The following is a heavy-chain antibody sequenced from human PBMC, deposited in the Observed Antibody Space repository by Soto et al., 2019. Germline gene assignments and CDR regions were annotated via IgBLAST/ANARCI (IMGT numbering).Heavy chain of an antibody. D-gene: IGHD4-4*01. CDR3: ERVGTVTTIDY. Sequence: PSETLSLTCTVSGGSVSSGSYYWSWIRQPPGKGLEWIGYIYYSGSTNYNPSLKSRVTISVDTSKNQFSLKLSSVTAADTAVYYCERVGTVTTIDYWGQGTLVTVSS. V-gene: IGHV4-61*01. CDR2: IYYSGST. J-gene: IGHJ4*02. CDR1: GGSVSSGSYY.